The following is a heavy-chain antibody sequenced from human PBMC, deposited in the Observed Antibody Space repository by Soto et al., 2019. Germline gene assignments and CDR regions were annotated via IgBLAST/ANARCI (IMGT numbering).Heavy chain of an antibody. Sequence: ASVKVSCKASGGTFSSYTISWVRQAPGQGLEWMGRIIPILGIANYAQKFQGRVTITADKSTSTAYMELSSLRSEDTAVYYCAGGYCSSTSCYPWFDPWGQGTLVTVSS. CDR3: AGGYCSSTSCYPWFDP. CDR1: GGTFSSYT. V-gene: IGHV1-69*02. J-gene: IGHJ5*02. D-gene: IGHD2-2*03. CDR2: IIPILGIA.